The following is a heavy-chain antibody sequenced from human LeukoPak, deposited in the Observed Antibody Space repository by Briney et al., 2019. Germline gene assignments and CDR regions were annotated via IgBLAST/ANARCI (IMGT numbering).Heavy chain of an antibody. CDR1: GFSLSTSGMC. CDR3: ARTTGDESGGGHYFHY. CDR2: IDWDDDK. V-gene: IGHV2-70*11. Sequence: ESGPTLMNPRQALTLTYTFSGFSLSTSGMCVNWFRQPPGKALEWLARIDWDDDKYYSTPLKTRLTISKDTSKNQVVLTMTNMDPVDTATYYCARTTGDESGGGHYFHYWGQGTLVTVSS. J-gene: IGHJ4*02. D-gene: IGHD7-27*01.